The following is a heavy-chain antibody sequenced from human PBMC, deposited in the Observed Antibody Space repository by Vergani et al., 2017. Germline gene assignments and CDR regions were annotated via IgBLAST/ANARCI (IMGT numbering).Heavy chain of an antibody. CDR3: ARMNVGYMFGYGDSQEPYNWFDP. V-gene: IGHV4-39*01. CDR1: GGSISSSSYY. Sequence: QLQLQESAPGLVKPSETLSLTCTVSGGSISSSSYYWGWIRQPPGKGLEWIGSIYYSGSSYYNPSLKSRVTISVDTSKNQFSLKLSSVTAADTAVYYCARMNVGYMFGYGDSQEPYNWFDPWGQGTLVTVSS. J-gene: IGHJ5*02. CDR2: IYYSGSS. D-gene: IGHD4-17*01.